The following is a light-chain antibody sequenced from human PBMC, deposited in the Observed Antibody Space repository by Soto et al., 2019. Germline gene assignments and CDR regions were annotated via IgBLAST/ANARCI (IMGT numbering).Light chain of an antibody. CDR3: QQYNAYSQA. J-gene: IGKJ1*01. CDR1: ECVSRR. V-gene: IGKV1-5*03. Sequence: DIQMTQSPSTLSASVGDRVTITCRASECVSRRLAWYQQKPGRTPKLLIYQASTLETGVPSRFSGSGSGTEFTLTISSLQPDDFATYYCQQYNAYSQAFGQGTKVEIK. CDR2: QAS.